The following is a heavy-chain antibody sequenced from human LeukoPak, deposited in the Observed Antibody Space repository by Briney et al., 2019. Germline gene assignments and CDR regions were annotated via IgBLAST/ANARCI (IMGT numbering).Heavy chain of an antibody. Sequence: GGTLRLSCAASGFTFSSYGMSWVRQAPGKGLEWVSVIYSGGSTYYADSVKGRFTISRDNSKNTLYLQMNSLRAEDTAVYYCARSFPFDIWGQGTMVTVSS. CDR3: ARSFPFDI. V-gene: IGHV3-66*01. J-gene: IGHJ3*02. CDR1: GFTFSSYG. CDR2: IYSGGST.